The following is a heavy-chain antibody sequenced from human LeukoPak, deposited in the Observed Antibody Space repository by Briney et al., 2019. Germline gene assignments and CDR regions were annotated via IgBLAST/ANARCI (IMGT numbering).Heavy chain of an antibody. CDR2: IKSDGITI. V-gene: IGHV3-74*01. D-gene: IGHD3-3*01. Sequence: GGSLRLSCAASGFTCSNYMMHWVRQAPAKGLVWVSRIKSDGITITYADSVKGRFTISRDNAKNTLYLQMNSLRAEDTAVYYCATDRGWRTSGYYLYYFEYWGQGTLVTLSS. CDR3: ATDRGWRTSGYYLYYFEY. CDR1: GFTCSNYM. J-gene: IGHJ4*02.